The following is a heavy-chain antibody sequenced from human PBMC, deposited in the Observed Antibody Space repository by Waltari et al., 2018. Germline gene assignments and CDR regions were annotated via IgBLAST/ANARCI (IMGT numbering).Heavy chain of an antibody. D-gene: IGHD4-17*01. J-gene: IGHJ4*02. CDR1: GFLVSEND. CDR3: ALNTVTVPFPY. Sequence: EVEVVESGGGFIQLGGSLRLDCAVSGFLVSENDVIWVRQAPGKGLEWVSIVYAPGDAHYANDVKGRFTSSRDISTNTVFLHMSGLRDEDTAVYYCALNTVTVPFPYWGRGTLVTVSS. CDR2: VYAPGDA. V-gene: IGHV3-53*01.